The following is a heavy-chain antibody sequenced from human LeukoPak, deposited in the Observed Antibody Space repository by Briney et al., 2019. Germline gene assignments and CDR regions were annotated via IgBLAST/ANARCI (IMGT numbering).Heavy chain of an antibody. CDR2: ISAYNGNT. CDR1: GHTFTSYG. D-gene: IGHD6-13*01. V-gene: IGHV1-18*01. Sequence: ASVKVSCKASGHTFTSYGISWVRQAPGQGLEWMGWISAYNGNTNYAQKLQGRVTMTTDTSTSTAYMELRSLRSDDTAVYYCARTTGIAAAGTGSADWFDPWGQGTLVTVSS. J-gene: IGHJ5*02. CDR3: ARTTGIAAAGTGSADWFDP.